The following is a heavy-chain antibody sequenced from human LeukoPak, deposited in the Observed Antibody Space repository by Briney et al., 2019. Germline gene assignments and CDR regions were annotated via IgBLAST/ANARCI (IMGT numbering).Heavy chain of an antibody. CDR2: IYYSGST. D-gene: IGHD5-18*01. J-gene: IGHJ3*02. CDR3: ARDLGYFDAFDI. CDR1: GGSISSYY. V-gene: IGHV4-59*01. Sequence: SGTLSLTCTVSGGSISSYYWSWIRQPPGKGLEWIGYIYYSGSTNYNPSLKSRVTISVDTSKNQFSLKLSSVTAADTAVYYCARDLGYFDAFDIWGQGTMVTVSS.